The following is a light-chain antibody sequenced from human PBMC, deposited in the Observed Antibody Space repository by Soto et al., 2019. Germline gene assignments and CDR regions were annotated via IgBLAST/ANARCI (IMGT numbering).Light chain of an antibody. CDR3: QQSYRTPAVT. J-gene: IGKJ4*01. CDR1: QSISSY. CDR2: AAS. Sequence: DIQMTQSPSSLSASVGDRVTITCRASQSISSYLNWYQQKPGKAPKLLIYAASSLQSGVPSRFSGSGSGTDFTLTISSLQPEEFATYYCQQSYRTPAVTFGGGTKGDIK. V-gene: IGKV1-39*01.